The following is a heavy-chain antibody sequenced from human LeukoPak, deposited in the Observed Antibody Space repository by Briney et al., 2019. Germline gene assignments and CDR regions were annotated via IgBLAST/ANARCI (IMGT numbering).Heavy chain of an antibody. V-gene: IGHV5-51*01. D-gene: IGHD3-22*01. J-gene: IGHJ4*02. CDR3: ARGGDSSAYYLYYFDY. CDR1: RYSFTSYW. CDR2: ISPDDSDT. Sequence: GESLKISCKGSRYSFTSYWIGWVRQMPGKGLEWMGIISPDDSDTRYSPSFQGQVTISVAKSTNTAYLQWSSLKASDTAMYYCARGGDSSAYYLYYFDYWGQGTLVTVSS.